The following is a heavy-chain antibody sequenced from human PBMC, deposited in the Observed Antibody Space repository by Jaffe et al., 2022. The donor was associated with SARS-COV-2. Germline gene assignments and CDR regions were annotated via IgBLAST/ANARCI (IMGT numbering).Heavy chain of an antibody. CDR2: INSDGSSK. CDR3: AGGYCTSTNCYTLDY. CDR1: GFTFSSYW. J-gene: IGHJ4*02. D-gene: IGHD2-2*02. Sequence: EVQLVESGGGLVQPGGSLRLSCAASGFTFSSYWMHWVRQVSGKGLVWVSRINSDGSSKTYADSVKGRFTVSRDNAKNTVYLQMNSLRAEDTAVYYCAGGYCTSTNCYTLDYWGQGTLVTVSS. V-gene: IGHV3-74*01.